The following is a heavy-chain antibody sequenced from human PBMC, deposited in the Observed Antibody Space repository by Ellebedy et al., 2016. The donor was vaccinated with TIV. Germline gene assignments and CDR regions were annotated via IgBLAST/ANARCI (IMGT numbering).Heavy chain of an antibody. CDR2: INHSGST. CDR3: ARVGYSSGWYEGY. V-gene: IGHV4-34*01. D-gene: IGHD6-19*01. J-gene: IGHJ4*02. CDR1: GGSFSGYY. Sequence: MPSETLSLTCAVYGGSFSGYYWSWIRQPPGKGLEWIGEINHSGSTNYNPSLKSRVTISVDTSKNQFSLKLSSVTAADTAVYYCARVGYSSGWYEGYWGQGTLVTVSS.